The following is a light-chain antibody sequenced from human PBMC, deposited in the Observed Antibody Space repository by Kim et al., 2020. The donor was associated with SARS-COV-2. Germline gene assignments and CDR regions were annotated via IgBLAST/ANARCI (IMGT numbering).Light chain of an antibody. J-gene: IGLJ2*01. Sequence: PGKTARVSWGGNSIGSKVVHWYQQKPGQAPVLVIYYDSDRPSGIPERFSGSNSGNTATLTISRVEAGDEADYYCQVWDSSSDHRVVFGGGTQLTVL. CDR1: SIGSKV. V-gene: IGLV3-21*04. CDR2: YDS. CDR3: QVWDSSSDHRVV.